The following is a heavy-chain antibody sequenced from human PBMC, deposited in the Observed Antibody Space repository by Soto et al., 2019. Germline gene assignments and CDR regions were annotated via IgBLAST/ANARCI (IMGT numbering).Heavy chain of an antibody. CDR3: ARDGQAGAFDI. V-gene: IGHV1-46*01. D-gene: IGHD6-13*01. CDR1: GYTFTSYY. J-gene: IGHJ3*02. Sequence: ASVKVSCKASGYTFTSYYIHWVRQAPGQGLEWMGIINPSGGSTSCAQKFQGRVTMTRDTSTSTVYMELSSLRSEDTAVYYCARDGQAGAFDIWGQGTMVTVSS. CDR2: INPSGGST.